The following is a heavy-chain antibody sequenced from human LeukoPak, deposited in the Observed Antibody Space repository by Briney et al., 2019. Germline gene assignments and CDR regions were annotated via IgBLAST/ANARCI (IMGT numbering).Heavy chain of an antibody. CDR1: GGPISSYY. CDR2: IYTSGST. Sequence: PSETLSLTCTVSGGPISSYYWSWIRHPAGKGLEWIGRIYTSGSTNYNPSLKSRVTMSVDTSKNQFSLKLSSVTAADTAVYYCARVYDSSGYALGWFDPWGQGTLVTVSS. V-gene: IGHV4-4*07. CDR3: ARVYDSSGYALGWFDP. J-gene: IGHJ5*02. D-gene: IGHD3-22*01.